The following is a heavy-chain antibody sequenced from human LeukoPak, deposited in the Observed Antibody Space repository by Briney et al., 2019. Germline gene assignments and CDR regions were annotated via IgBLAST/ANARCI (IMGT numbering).Heavy chain of an antibody. CDR3: ARDGPYCGGDCYSYAFDI. CDR1: GFTFSSYS. V-gene: IGHV3-21*01. D-gene: IGHD2-21*02. CDR2: ISSSSSYI. J-gene: IGHJ3*02. Sequence: PGGSLRLSCAASGFTFSSYSTNWVRQAPGKGLEWVSSISSSSSYIYYADSVKGRFTISRDNAKNSLYLQMNSLRAEDTAVYYCARDGPYCGGDCYSYAFDIWGQGTMVTVSS.